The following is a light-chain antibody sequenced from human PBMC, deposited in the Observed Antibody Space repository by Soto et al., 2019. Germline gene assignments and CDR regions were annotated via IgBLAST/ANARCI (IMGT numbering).Light chain of an antibody. J-gene: IGKJ1*01. Sequence: DIQMSQSPSSLSASVGDRVTSTCRASQSISTYLNWYEQKPGKAPNLLIYGASNLQSGVPSRFSGGGSGTDFTLTISSLQPDDFASYYCQQYNSYRTFGQATKVDIK. CDR2: GAS. V-gene: IGKV1-16*01. CDR3: QQYNSYRT. CDR1: QSISTY.